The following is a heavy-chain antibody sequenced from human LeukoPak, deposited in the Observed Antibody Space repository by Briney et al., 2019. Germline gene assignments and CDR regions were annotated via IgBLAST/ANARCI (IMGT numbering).Heavy chain of an antibody. J-gene: IGHJ4*02. D-gene: IGHD1-26*01. V-gene: IGHV1-8*01. CDR1: GYTFTSYD. Sequence: ASVKVSCKASGYTFTSYDINWVRQATGQGLEWMGWMNPNSGNTGYAQKFQGRVTMTRNTSISTAYMELSSLRSEDTAVYYCARVWDRTSAARGAATYRYWGQGTLVTVSS. CDR2: MNPNSGNT. CDR3: ARVWDRTSAARGAATYRY.